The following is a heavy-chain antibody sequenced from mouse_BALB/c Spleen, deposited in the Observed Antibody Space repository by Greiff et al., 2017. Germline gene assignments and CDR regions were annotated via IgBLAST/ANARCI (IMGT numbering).Heavy chain of an antibody. D-gene: IGHD2-3*01. CDR3: ARDRDGYYVFDD. J-gene: IGHJ2*01. CDR1: GFTFTDYY. Sequence: EVKLVESGGGLVQPGGSLRLSCATSGFTFTDYYMSWVRQPPGKALEWLGFIRNKANGYTTEYSASVKGRFTISRDNSQSILYLQMNTLRAEDRATYYCARDRDGYYVFDDWGQGTTLTVSS. V-gene: IGHV7-3*02. CDR2: IRNKANGYTT.